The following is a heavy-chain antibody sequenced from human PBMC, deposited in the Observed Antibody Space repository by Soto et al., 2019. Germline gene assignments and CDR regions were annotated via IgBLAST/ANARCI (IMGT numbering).Heavy chain of an antibody. Sequence: SETLSLTCTVSGGSISSGGFYWNWIRQHPGKDLEWIGYIFPSGSTYYNPSLNSRVIMSADTSKNQLSLNLNSVTAADTAVYYCARELPIVVVPATDNWYCDLWGRGTLVTVSS. V-gene: IGHV4-31*03. J-gene: IGHJ2*01. CDR2: IFPSGST. D-gene: IGHD2-21*02. CDR3: ARELPIVVVPATDNWYCDL. CDR1: GGSISSGGFY.